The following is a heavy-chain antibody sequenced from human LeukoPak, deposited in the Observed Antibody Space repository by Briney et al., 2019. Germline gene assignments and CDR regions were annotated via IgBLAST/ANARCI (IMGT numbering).Heavy chain of an antibody. V-gene: IGHV4-34*01. CDR3: ARGDRYSSNWPFDS. CDR2: INHSGST. D-gene: IGHD6-13*01. CDR1: GGSFSGYY. J-gene: IGHJ4*02. Sequence: SGTLSLTCAVYGGSFSGYYWSWIRQPPGKGLEGIGEINHSGSTNYNPSLRSRVTISVDTSKNQFSLKLSSVTAADTAMYYCARGDRYSSNWPFDSWGQGTLVTVSS.